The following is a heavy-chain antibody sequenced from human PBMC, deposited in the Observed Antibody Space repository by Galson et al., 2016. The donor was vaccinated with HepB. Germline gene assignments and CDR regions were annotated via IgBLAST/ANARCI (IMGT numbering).Heavy chain of an antibody. CDR2: VSPDGDKG. D-gene: IGHD2-21*02. CDR3: ARARVVTGIYDAFNV. Sequence: SLRLSCAASGFSFSSFTMHWVRRAPGTGLEWLALVSPDGDKGYYADYVRGRLIISRDNSRNTVHLHISSLRPDDTATYFCARARVVTGIYDAFNVWGQGTVVTVSS. J-gene: IGHJ3*01. CDR1: GFSFSSFT. V-gene: IGHV3-30*04.